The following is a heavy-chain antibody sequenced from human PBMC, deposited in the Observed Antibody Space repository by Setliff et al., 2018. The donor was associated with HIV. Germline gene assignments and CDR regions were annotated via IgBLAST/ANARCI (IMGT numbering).Heavy chain of an antibody. D-gene: IGHD3-3*01. J-gene: IGHJ6*03. CDR3: ARVQVLQFSHYMDV. Sequence: GGSLRLSCAASGFTFSSSWMTWVRQAPVRGLEYVAGMNRDGREKLYADSVKGRFIISRDNAKNSLYLQMNSLRAEDTAVYYCARVQVLQFSHYMDVWGKGTTVTVSS. CDR2: MNRDGREK. CDR1: GFTFSSSW. V-gene: IGHV3-7*02.